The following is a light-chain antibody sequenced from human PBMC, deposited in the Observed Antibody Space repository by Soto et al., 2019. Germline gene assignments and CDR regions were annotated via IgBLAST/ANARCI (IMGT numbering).Light chain of an antibody. CDR1: SSNIGNNY. V-gene: IGLV1-51*01. Sequence: QSVLTQPPSGSAAPVQKVTISCSGGSSNIGNNYVSWYRQLPGTAPKLLIYDNNKRPSGIPDRFSGSKCGTSATLGITGLQTGDEADYYCGTWDSSLSAGYVVFGGGTKVTVL. CDR2: DNN. J-gene: IGLJ2*01. CDR3: GTWDSSLSAGYVV.